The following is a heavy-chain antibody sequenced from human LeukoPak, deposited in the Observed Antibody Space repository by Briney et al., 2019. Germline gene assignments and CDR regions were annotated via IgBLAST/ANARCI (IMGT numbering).Heavy chain of an antibody. CDR3: ARVANYGDYDAFDI. V-gene: IGHV3-21*01. D-gene: IGHD4-17*01. J-gene: IGHJ3*02. Sequence: GGSLRLSCAASGFTFSSYSMNWVRQAPGKGLEWVSSISSSSSYIYYADSVKGRFTSSRDNAKNSLYLQMNSLRAEDTAVYYCARVANYGDYDAFDIWGQGTMVTVSS. CDR2: ISSSSSYI. CDR1: GFTFSSYS.